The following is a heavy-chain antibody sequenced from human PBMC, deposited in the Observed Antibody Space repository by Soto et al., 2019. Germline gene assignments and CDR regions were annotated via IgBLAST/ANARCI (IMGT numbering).Heavy chain of an antibody. CDR3: AKDSYYYDSSGGNYYYYGMDV. CDR1: GLTFSSYA. J-gene: IGHJ6*02. CDR2: LNGSGGST. V-gene: IGHV3-23*01. D-gene: IGHD3-22*01. Sequence: EVQLLESGGGLVQPGGSLRLSFAASGLTFSSYAMSWVRQAPGKGLEYVSALNGSGGSTYYADSVKGRFTISRDNSKNTLYLQMNSLRAEDTAVYYCAKDSYYYDSSGGNYYYYGMDVWGQGTTVTVSS.